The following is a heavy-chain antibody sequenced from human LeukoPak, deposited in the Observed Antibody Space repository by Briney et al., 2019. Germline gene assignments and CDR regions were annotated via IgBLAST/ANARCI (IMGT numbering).Heavy chain of an antibody. Sequence: GASVKVSCKASGGTFSSYAISWVRQAPGQGLEWMGRIIPIFGTANYAQKFQGRVTITTDESTSTAYMELSSLRSEDTAVYYCATGTEYCSSTSCYLGYWGQGTLVTVSS. J-gene: IGHJ4*02. CDR2: IIPIFGTA. CDR3: ATGTEYCSSTSCYLGY. V-gene: IGHV1-69*05. D-gene: IGHD2-2*01. CDR1: GGTFSSYA.